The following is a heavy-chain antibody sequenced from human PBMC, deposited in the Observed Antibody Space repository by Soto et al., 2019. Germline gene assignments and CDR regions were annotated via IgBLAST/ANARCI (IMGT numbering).Heavy chain of an antibody. J-gene: IGHJ5*02. Sequence: QLQLQESGPGLVKPSETLSLTCTVSGGSISSSSYYWGWIRQPPGKGLEWIGSIYYSGSTYYNPSLKSRVTISVATSKNQFSLKLSSVTAADTAVYYWARQIVVVPSAPYNWFAPWGQGTLVTVS. CDR3: ARQIVVVPSAPYNWFAP. D-gene: IGHD2-2*01. CDR2: IYYSGST. CDR1: GGSISSSSYY. V-gene: IGHV4-39*01.